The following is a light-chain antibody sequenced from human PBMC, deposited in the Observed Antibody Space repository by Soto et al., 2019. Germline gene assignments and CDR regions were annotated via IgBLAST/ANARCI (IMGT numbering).Light chain of an antibody. J-gene: IGKJ2*01. CDR3: QQYNSYPVQ. CDR1: QSISSW. CDR2: KAS. Sequence: DIQMTQSPSTLSASVGDRVTITCRASQSISSWLAWYQQIPGKAPKLLIYKASSLESGVPSRFSGSGSGTEFTLTISSLQPDDFATYYCQQYNSYPVQFGQGTKLEIK. V-gene: IGKV1-5*03.